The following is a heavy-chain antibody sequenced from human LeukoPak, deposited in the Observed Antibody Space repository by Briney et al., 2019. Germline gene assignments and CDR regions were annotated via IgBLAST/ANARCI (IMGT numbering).Heavy chain of an antibody. V-gene: IGHV3-48*04. CDR3: ARDRTTVVTWDWFDP. J-gene: IGHJ5*02. Sequence: PGGSLRLSCAASGFTFSSYSTNWVRQAPGKGLEWVSYISSSSSTIYYADSVKGRFTISRDNAKNSLYLQMNSLRAEDTAVYYCARDRTTVVTWDWFDPWGQGTLVTVSS. D-gene: IGHD4-23*01. CDR2: ISSSSSTI. CDR1: GFTFSSYS.